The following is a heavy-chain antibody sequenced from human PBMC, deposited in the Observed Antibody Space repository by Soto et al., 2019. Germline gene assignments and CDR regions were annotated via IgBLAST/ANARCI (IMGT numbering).Heavy chain of an antibody. CDR3: ATAIGGYSSGWGGSFDY. CDR2: ISGSGGGT. J-gene: IGHJ4*02. CDR1: GFMFSNYA. D-gene: IGHD6-19*01. Sequence: EVHLLESGGGLVQPGGSLRLSCAASGFMFSNYAMTWVRQAPGKGLEWVSSISGSGGGTYYADSVKGRFTISRDNNENTLYLKMNSLRAEDTVVYYGATAIGGYSSGWGGSFDYWGRGTLVGVSS. V-gene: IGHV3-23*01.